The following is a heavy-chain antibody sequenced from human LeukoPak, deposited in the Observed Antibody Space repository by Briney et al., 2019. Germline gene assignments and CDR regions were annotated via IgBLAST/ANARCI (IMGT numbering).Heavy chain of an antibody. V-gene: IGHV4-34*01. CDR1: GGSFSGYY. CDR3: ASLFWSGYYSIFGMDV. Sequence: SETLSLTCAAYGGSFSGYYWSWIRQPPGKGLEWIGEINHSGSTNYNPSLKSRVTISVDTSKNQFSLKLSSVTAADTAVYYCASLFWSGYYSIFGMDVWGQGTTVTVSS. CDR2: INHSGST. J-gene: IGHJ6*02. D-gene: IGHD3-3*01.